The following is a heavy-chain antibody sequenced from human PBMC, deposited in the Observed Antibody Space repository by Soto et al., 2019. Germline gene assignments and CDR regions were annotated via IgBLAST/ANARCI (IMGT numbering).Heavy chain of an antibody. Sequence: GGSLRLSCAASGFPFSNAWINWVRQVPGKGLEWVGRVKSKTDGGSSDYAAPVKGRFAVSRDDSKNIVYLQMNSLKIEDTGVYYCTTDSRTTLPEIRFDYWGHGPQVTVSS. CDR3: TTDSRTTLPEIRFDY. CDR2: VKSKTDGGSS. D-gene: IGHD1-26*01. J-gene: IGHJ4*01. V-gene: IGHV3-15*07. CDR1: GFPFSNAW.